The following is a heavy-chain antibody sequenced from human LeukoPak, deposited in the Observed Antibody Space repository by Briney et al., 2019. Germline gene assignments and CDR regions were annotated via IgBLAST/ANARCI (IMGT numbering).Heavy chain of an antibody. CDR3: ANWAGGETHRGRWNGPFDY. D-gene: IGHD1-1*01. V-gene: IGHV3-23*01. J-gene: IGHJ4*02. CDR2: INDNGGTT. CDR1: GITFRTYA. Sequence: PGGSLRLSCVASGITFRTYAMSWVRQTPGKGLEWISFINDNGGTTNYADSVKGRFTISRDNSKNTLYLQMNTLRDDDTAVYYYANWAGGETHRGRWNGPFDYWGQGTLVTVSS.